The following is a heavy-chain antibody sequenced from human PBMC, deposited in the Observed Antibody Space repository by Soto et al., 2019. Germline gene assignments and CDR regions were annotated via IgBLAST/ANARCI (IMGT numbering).Heavy chain of an antibody. V-gene: IGHV3-23*01. Sequence: PGGSVRLSCAASGFTFGIYVMGWVRQAPGKGLEWVSTISGSGTSAYYADSVKGRFTFSRDNSKSMVYLQMDSLRAEDTAIYYCAKGHANGWYGALDYWGRGSLVTVSS. CDR3: AKGHANGWYGALDY. D-gene: IGHD6-19*01. CDR2: ISGSGTSA. J-gene: IGHJ4*02. CDR1: GFTFGIYV.